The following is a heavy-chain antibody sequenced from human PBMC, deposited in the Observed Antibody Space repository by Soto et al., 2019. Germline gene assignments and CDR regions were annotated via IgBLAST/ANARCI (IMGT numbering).Heavy chain of an antibody. CDR1: GFTFSSYA. V-gene: IGHV3-30-3*01. D-gene: IGHD2-8*01. Sequence: PGGSLRLSCAASGFTFSSYAMHWVRQAPGKGLEWVAVISYDGSNKYYADSVKGRFTISRDNSKNTLYLQMNSLRAEDTAVYYCARDYCPTGVCLYYFDYWGQGTLVTVS. CDR3: ARDYCPTGVCLYYFDY. CDR2: ISYDGSNK. J-gene: IGHJ4*02.